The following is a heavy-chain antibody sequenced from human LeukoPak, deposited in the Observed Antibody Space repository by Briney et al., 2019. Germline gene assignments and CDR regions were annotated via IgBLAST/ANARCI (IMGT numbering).Heavy chain of an antibody. CDR3: ARKYSSSSLIGYFQH. J-gene: IGHJ1*01. V-gene: IGHV4-38-2*02. D-gene: IGHD6-6*01. CDR1: GYSISSGYY. CDR2: IYHSGST. Sequence: SETLSLTCTVSGYSISSGYYWGWIRQPPGKGLEWIGSIYHSGSTYYNPSLKSRVTISVDTSKNQFSLKLSSVTAADTAVYYCARKYSSSSLIGYFQHWGQGTLVTVSS.